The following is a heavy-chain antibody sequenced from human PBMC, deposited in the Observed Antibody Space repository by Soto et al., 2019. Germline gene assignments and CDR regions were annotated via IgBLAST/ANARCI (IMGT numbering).Heavy chain of an antibody. CDR2: IYYSGST. CDR1: GGSISSYY. CDR3: ARRGDILTGYYRYNWFDP. J-gene: IGHJ5*02. Sequence: PSETLSLTCTVSGGSISSYYWSWIRQPPGKRLEWIGYIYYSGSTNYNPSLKTRVTMSVDTSRNQFSLKLSSVTAADTAVYYCARRGDILTGYYRYNWFDPWGQGTLVTVSS. D-gene: IGHD3-9*01. V-gene: IGHV4-59*08.